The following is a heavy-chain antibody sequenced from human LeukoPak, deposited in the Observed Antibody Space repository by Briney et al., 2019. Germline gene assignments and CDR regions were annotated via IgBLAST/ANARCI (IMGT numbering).Heavy chain of an antibody. Sequence: GGSLRLSCAASGFTFSSYSMNWVRQAPGKGLEWVSSISSSSAYIYYADSLKGRFTISRDNAKNSLYLQMNSLRAEDTAVYYCARARSSDWLFDYWGQGTLVTVSS. CDR3: ARARSSDWLFDY. CDR1: GFTFSSYS. J-gene: IGHJ4*02. V-gene: IGHV3-21*01. D-gene: IGHD6-19*01. CDR2: ISSSSAYI.